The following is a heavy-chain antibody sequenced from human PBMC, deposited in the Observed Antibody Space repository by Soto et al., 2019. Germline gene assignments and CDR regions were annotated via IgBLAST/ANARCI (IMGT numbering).Heavy chain of an antibody. CDR2: INHSGST. CDR1: GGSLSGYY. V-gene: IGHV4-34*01. CDR3: AGSGWDFDY. J-gene: IGHJ4*02. D-gene: IGHD1-26*01. Sequence: SETLSLTCAVYGGSLSGYYWSWIRQPPGKGLEWIGEINHSGSTNYNPSLKSRVTISVDTSKNQFSLKLSSVTAADTAVYYCAGSGWDFDYWGQGTLVTSPQ.